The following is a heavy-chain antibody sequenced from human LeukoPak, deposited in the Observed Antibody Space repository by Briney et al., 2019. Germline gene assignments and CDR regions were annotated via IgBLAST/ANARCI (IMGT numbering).Heavy chain of an antibody. CDR3: AHRDVHSSGYYDY. Sequence: GGSLRLSCGGFGFTFSTYAMSWVRQAPGKGTEWVSAISSSGGDTFYADSVKGRFTISRDNSKNTMYLEMNSLRAEDTAVYYCAHRDVHSSGYYDYWGHGTLVTVSS. D-gene: IGHD3-22*01. V-gene: IGHV3-23*01. CDR2: ISSSGGDT. CDR1: GFTFSTYA. J-gene: IGHJ4*01.